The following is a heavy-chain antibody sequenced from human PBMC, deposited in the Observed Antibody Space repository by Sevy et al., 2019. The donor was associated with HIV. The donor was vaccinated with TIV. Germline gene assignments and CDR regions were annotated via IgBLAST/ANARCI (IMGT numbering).Heavy chain of an antibody. CDR1: GGSISSGDYY. CDR3: ARDLEVATNHNWFDP. J-gene: IGHJ5*02. D-gene: IGHD5-12*01. Sequence: SETLSLTCTVSGGSISSGDYYWSWIRQPPGKGLEWIGYIYYSGSTYYNPSHKSRVTISVDTSKNQFSLKLSSVTAADTAVYYCARDLEVATNHNWFDPWGQGTLVNVSS. V-gene: IGHV4-30-4*01. CDR2: IYYSGST.